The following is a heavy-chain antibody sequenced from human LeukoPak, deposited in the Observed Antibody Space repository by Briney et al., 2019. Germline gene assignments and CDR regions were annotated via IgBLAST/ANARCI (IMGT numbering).Heavy chain of an antibody. CDR2: IRYDGSNK. CDR1: GSTFSSYG. V-gene: IGHV3-30*02. D-gene: IGHD1-14*01. J-gene: IGHJ4*02. CDR3: AKATRATETDSQDY. Sequence: GGSLRLSCAASGSTFSSYGMHWVRQAPGKGLEWVTFIRYDGSNKYYADSVKGRFTISRDNSKNTLYLQMNSLRAEDTAVYYCAKATRATETDSQDYWGQGILVTVSS.